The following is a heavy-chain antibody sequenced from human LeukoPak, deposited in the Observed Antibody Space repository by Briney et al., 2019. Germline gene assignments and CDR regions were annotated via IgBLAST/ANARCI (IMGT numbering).Heavy chain of an antibody. D-gene: IGHD3-22*01. V-gene: IGHV7-4-1*02. CDR3: ARGVVVINNYYYYYMDV. Sequence: GASVKVSCKASGYTFTSYAMNWVRQAPGQGLEWMGWINTNTGNPTYAQGFTGRFVFSLDTSVSTAYLQISSLKAEGTAVYYCARGVVVINNYYYYYMDVWGKGTTVTVSS. CDR1: GYTFTSYA. J-gene: IGHJ6*03. CDR2: INTNTGNP.